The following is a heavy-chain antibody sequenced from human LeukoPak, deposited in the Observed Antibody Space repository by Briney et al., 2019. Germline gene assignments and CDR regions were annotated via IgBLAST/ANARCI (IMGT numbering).Heavy chain of an antibody. Sequence: GGSLRLSCAASGFTVSSYGMTWVRQAPGKGLEWVANIKKDGSEKYYVDSVKGRFTISRDNAKKSLYLQMNSLRAEDTAVYYCARHLSGVTGYTYGRGIDYWGQGTLVTVSS. V-gene: IGHV3-7*01. CDR2: IKKDGSEK. CDR3: ARHLSGVTGYTYGRGIDY. D-gene: IGHD5-18*01. J-gene: IGHJ4*02. CDR1: GFTVSSYG.